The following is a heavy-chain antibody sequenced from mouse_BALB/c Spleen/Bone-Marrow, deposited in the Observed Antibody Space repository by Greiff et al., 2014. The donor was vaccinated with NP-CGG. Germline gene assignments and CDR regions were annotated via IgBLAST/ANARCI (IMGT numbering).Heavy chain of an antibody. CDR2: ISDGVSYA. D-gene: IGHD2-13*01. V-gene: IGHV5-4*02. J-gene: IGHJ4*01. Sequence: EVKLMESGGGLVKPGGSLKLSCAASGFTFSDYYMFWVRQTPEKRLEWVATISDGVSYAYYPVSVKGRFTISSDNARNNLYLQMSSLKSEDTAMYYCARAPPYDFYAMDYWGQGSSVTVSS. CDR3: ARAPPYDFYAMDY. CDR1: GFTFSDYY.